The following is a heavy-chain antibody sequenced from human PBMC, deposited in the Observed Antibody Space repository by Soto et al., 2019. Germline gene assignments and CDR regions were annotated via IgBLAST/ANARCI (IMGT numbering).Heavy chain of an antibody. V-gene: IGHV1-18*01. D-gene: IGHD1-26*01. CDR3: ARDGSTYYYYGMDV. CDR2: IGTYSGNT. Sequence: ASVKVSCKASAYTFTSHGINWLRQAPGQGLEWMGWIGTYSGNTKYAQKFQGRVTMTTDTSTSTAYMELRSLRSDDTAVYYCARDGSTYYYYGMDVWGRGTTVTVSS. CDR1: AYTFTSHG. J-gene: IGHJ6*02.